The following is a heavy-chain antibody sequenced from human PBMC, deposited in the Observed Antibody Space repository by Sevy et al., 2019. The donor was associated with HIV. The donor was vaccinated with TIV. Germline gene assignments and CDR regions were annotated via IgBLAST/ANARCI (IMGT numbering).Heavy chain of an antibody. CDR1: GFTFSNHA. Sequence: GGSLRLSCVASGFTFSNHAMAWVRQAPGKGLEWVSGITGNGETTYYRDSVKGRFAISRDNSKNTLYLQMYSLRAEDTAIYFCADGYPSHEFGVWCQGTLVTVSS. J-gene: IGHJ3*01. CDR3: ADGYPSHEFGV. CDR2: ITGNGETT. V-gene: IGHV3-23*01. D-gene: IGHD3-16*01.